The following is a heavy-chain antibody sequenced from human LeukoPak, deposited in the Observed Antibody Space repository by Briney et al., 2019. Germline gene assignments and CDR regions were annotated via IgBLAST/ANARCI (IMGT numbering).Heavy chain of an antibody. J-gene: IGHJ4*02. CDR2: IYHSGSA. Sequence: SETLSLTCAVSGFSISNDYYWGWSRQPPGKGLEWVGNIYHSGSAYYNPSLRSRVTMSVDISKNQFSLKLTSVTAADTAVYYCARLQIRRPFDYWGQGALVTVSS. V-gene: IGHV4-38-2*01. CDR1: GFSISNDYY. CDR3: ARLQIRRPFDY.